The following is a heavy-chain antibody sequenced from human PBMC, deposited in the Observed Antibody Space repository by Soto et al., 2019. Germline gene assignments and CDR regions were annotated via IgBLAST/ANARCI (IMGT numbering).Heavy chain of an antibody. CDR1: GFTFSSYA. CDR2: ISGSGGST. Sequence: GGSLRLSCAASGFTFSSYAMSWVRQAPGKGLEWVSAISGSGGSTYYADSVKGRFTISRDNSKNTRYLQMNSLRAEDTAVYYCAKDRRRDGYTLRYFRGQGTLVTVSS. CDR3: AKDRRRDGYTLRYF. D-gene: IGHD3-9*01. V-gene: IGHV3-23*01. J-gene: IGHJ4*02.